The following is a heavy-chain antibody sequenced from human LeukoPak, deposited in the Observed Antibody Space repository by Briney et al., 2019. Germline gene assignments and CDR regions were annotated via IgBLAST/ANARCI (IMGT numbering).Heavy chain of an antibody. V-gene: IGHV3-53*01. Sequence: GGSLRLSCAASGFTVSSDYMSWVRQAPGKGLEWVSVIYSGGSTYYADSVKGRFTISRDHSKNTLYLQMNSLRAEDTAVYYCARVEGGYSYGYLDYWGQGTLVTVSS. CDR1: GFTVSSDY. J-gene: IGHJ4*02. CDR2: IYSGGST. D-gene: IGHD5-18*01. CDR3: ARVEGGYSYGYLDY.